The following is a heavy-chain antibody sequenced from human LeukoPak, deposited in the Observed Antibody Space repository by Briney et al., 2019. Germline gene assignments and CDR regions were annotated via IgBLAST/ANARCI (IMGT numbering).Heavy chain of an antibody. CDR3: AKGHIAAAPSYRFDY. CDR2: VSGSGGTT. CDR1: AFTFSSYA. V-gene: IGHV3-23*01. D-gene: IGHD6-13*01. Sequence: GGSLRLSCAASAFTFSSYAMSWVRQAPGKGLEWVSAVSGSGGTTYYADSVKGRFTISRDNSRNTLYLQMNSLRAEDTAVYYCAKGHIAAAPSYRFDYWGQGTLVTVSS. J-gene: IGHJ4*02.